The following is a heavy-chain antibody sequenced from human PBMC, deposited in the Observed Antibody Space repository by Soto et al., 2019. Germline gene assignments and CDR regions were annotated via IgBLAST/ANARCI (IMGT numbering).Heavy chain of an antibody. CDR1: GFTFSSYG. J-gene: IGHJ6*02. D-gene: IGHD3-10*01. V-gene: IGHV3-30*18. Sequence: QVQLVESGGGVVQPGRSLRLSCAASGFTFSSYGMHWVRQAPGKGLEWVAVISYDGSNKYYADSVKGRFTISRDNSKNTLYLQMNSLRAEDTALYYCAKALSGGSGSYYYYYYGMDVWGQGTTVTVSS. CDR2: ISYDGSNK. CDR3: AKALSGGSGSYYYYYYGMDV.